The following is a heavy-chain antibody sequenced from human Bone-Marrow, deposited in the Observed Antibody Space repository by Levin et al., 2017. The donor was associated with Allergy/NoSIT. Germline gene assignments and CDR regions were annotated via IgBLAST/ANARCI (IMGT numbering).Heavy chain of an antibody. CDR3: AKGSGPYGSGSYSDY. V-gene: IGHV3-23*01. CDR1: GFTFSSYA. Sequence: GESLKISCAASGFTFSSYAMSWVRQAPGKGLEWVSAISGSGGSTYYADSVKGRFTISRDNSKNTLYLQMNSLRAEDTAVYYCAKGSGPYGSGSYSDYWGQGTLVTVSS. D-gene: IGHD3-10*01. CDR2: ISGSGGST. J-gene: IGHJ4*02.